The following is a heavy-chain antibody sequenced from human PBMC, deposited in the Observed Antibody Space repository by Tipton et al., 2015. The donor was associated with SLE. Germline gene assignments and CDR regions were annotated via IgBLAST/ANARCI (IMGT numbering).Heavy chain of an antibody. CDR3: ARTAGRSVKLWYFDL. Sequence: GLVKPSETLSLTCTVSGGSISSSSYYWGWIRQPPGKGLEWIGHIYYGGTIYYNPSLKSRVTMSIDTSKNQFSLKLSSVTDVDTAVYYCARTAGRSVKLWYFDLWGRGTLVTVSS. D-gene: IGHD5-18*01. CDR1: GGSISSSSYY. CDR2: IYYGGTI. J-gene: IGHJ2*01. V-gene: IGHV4-39*07.